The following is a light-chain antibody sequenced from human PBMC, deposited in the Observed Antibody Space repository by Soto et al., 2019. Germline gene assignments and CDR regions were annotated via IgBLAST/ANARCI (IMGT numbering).Light chain of an antibody. Sequence: EIVMTQSPATLSVSPGERATLSCRASQSVSSNLAWYQQKPGQAPRLLIYGASTRATGIPARFSGSGSGTELTTTLSSLHAEDFAVYCCQQYNNWPPRGRTFGQGTKVEIK. CDR2: GAS. V-gene: IGKV3-15*01. CDR3: QQYNNWPPRGRT. CDR1: QSVSSN. J-gene: IGKJ1*01.